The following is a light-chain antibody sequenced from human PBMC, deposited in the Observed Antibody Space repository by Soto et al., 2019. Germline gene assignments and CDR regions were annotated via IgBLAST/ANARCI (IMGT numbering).Light chain of an antibody. J-gene: IGKJ1*01. CDR1: QSISSW. CDR2: DAS. CDR3: QQYNSYPGS. Sequence: DIQMTQSPSTLSASVGDRVTLTCRASQSISSWLARYQQKPGKAPKLLIYDASSLESGVPSRFSGSGSGTEFTLTISSLQPDDFATYYCQQYNSYPGSFGQGTKVEIK. V-gene: IGKV1-5*01.